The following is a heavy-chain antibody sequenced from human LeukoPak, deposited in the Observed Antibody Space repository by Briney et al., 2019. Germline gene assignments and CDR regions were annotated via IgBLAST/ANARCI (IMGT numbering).Heavy chain of an antibody. CDR1: GGTFSSYA. J-gene: IGHJ4*02. Sequence: GASVKVSCKASGGTFSSYAISWVRQAPGQGLEWRGRIIPIFGTANYAQKFQGRVTITTDESTSTAYMELSSLRSEDTAVYYCASYYYDSSGDWYYFDYWGRGPVVTVSS. CDR2: IIPIFGTA. D-gene: IGHD3-22*01. V-gene: IGHV1-69*05. CDR3: ASYYYDSSGDWYYFDY.